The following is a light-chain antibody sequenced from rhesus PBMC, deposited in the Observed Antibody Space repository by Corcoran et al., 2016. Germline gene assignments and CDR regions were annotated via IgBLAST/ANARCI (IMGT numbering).Light chain of an antibody. CDR3: QRDRWKALT. J-gene: IGKJ4*01. CDR1: QGISSW. Sequence: DIQMTQSPSSLSASVGDTVTITRRASQGISSWLAWYPQKPGKDPKLLIDKPSSLHSGVPSRFSGSGSGTEVKFTISGLESEVCAAVYGQRDRWKALTCGGGTKVELK. V-gene: IGKV1-22*01. CDR2: KPS.